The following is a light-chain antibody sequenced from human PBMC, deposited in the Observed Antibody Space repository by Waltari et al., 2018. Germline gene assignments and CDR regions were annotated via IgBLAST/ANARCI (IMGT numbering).Light chain of an antibody. CDR2: GTS. CDR1: QSVDSTY. CDR3: QQYGGSTAM. J-gene: IGKJ1*01. Sequence: EIVMTQSPGTLSLSPGERVTLSCRASQSVDSTYLGWYQQKPGQAPRLLIYGTSSRATGVPDRFSGSGSGTDFTLTISRLEAEDFAVYYCQQYGGSTAMFGQGTKGEIK. V-gene: IGKV3-20*01.